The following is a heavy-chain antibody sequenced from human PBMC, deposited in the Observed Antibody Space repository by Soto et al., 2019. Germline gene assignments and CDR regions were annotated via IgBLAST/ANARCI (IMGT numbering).Heavy chain of an antibody. J-gene: IGHJ4*02. V-gene: IGHV3-64D*06. Sequence: GGSLRLSCSASGFTFSSYAMHWVRQAPGKGLEYVSAISTNGGSTYYADSVKGRFTISRDNSKNTLYLQMSSLRPEDTAAYYCVKDYSSSYPSYYFDYWGQGTPVTVSS. D-gene: IGHD6-6*01. CDR1: GFTFSSYA. CDR2: ISTNGGST. CDR3: VKDYSSSYPSYYFDY.